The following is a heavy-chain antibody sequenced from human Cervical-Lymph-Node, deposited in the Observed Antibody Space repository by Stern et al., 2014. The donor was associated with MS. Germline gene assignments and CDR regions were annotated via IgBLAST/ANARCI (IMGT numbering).Heavy chain of an antibody. J-gene: IGHJ3*01. CDR2: INLSDGAT. V-gene: IGHV1-46*03. CDR3: AREGADNDAFDV. D-gene: IGHD1-26*01. CDR1: GYTFIDYY. Sequence: QMQLVQSGAEVKKPGASVTVSCRTSGYTFIDYYIHWVRQAPGQGLEWMGIINLSDGATTYAQKFQGIVTMTRDTSTNTAYMQLGSLTSEDTAVFFCAREGADNDAFDVWGQGTMVTVSS.